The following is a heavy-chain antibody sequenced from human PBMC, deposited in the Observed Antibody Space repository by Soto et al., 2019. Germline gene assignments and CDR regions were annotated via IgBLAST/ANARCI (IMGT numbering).Heavy chain of an antibody. V-gene: IGHV1-2*02. D-gene: IGHD7-27*01. CDR1: GYTFTSYY. CDR2: INCNSGGT. CDR3: AREGLGGEKDY. Sequence: QVHLVQSGAEVKKPGASVNVSCKASGYTFTSYYIHWVRQAPGQGLEWMGWINCNSGGTNYAQKFQGRVTVTRDTSISTIYMELSRLRSDDTAVYYCAREGLGGEKDYWGQGTLVTVSS. J-gene: IGHJ4*02.